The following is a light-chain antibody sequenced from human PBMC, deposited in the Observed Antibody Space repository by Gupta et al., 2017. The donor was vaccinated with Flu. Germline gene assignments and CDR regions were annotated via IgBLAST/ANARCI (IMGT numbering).Light chain of an antibody. V-gene: IGLV3-21*02. CDR1: KIKSKR. CDR3: QVWDSSSDHQV. J-gene: IGLJ3*02. Sequence: GQTARITGGGNKIKSKRVHWYQQKPGQAPVLFVHDDRDRPSGIPERFSGSNSGTTATLTISRVEAGDEADYYCQVWDSSSDHQVFGGGTKLTVL. CDR2: DDR.